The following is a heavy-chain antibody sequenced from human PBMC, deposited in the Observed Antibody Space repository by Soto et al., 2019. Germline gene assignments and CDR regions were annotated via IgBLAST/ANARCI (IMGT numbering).Heavy chain of an antibody. CDR2: IAVGSGNT. CDR3: AADPYYYDSSGYHAPDAFDI. CDR1: GFTFTSSA. V-gene: IGHV1-58*01. Sequence: ASVKVSCKASGFTFTSSAVQWVRQARGQRLEWIGWIAVGSGNTNYAQKFQERVTITRDMSTSTAYMELSSLRSEDTAVYYCAADPYYYDSSGYHAPDAFDIWGQGTMVTVSS. J-gene: IGHJ3*02. D-gene: IGHD3-22*01.